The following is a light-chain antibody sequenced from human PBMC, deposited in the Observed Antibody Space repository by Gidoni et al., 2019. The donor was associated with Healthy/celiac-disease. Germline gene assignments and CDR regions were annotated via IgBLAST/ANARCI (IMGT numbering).Light chain of an antibody. J-gene: IGKJ2*01. Sequence: VLTQSPGSLSLSPGERATLSCRASQSVSSSYLAWYQQKPGQAHRLLIYGASSRATGIPDRFSGSGSGTDFTLTISRLEHEDVAVYYCQQYGSSPYTFGQGTKLEIK. V-gene: IGKV3-20*01. CDR2: GAS. CDR1: QSVSSSY. CDR3: QQYGSSPYT.